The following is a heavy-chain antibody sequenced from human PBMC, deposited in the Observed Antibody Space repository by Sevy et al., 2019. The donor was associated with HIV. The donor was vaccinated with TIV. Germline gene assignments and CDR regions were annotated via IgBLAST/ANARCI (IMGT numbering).Heavy chain of an antibody. Sequence: GGSLRLSCAASGFKFSVYSMNWVRQAPGKGLEWISYMTSDTRTIKYAESVKGRFTIYRDNARNSVYLQMNSLRDEDTAVYYCAPSVEGHFDYWGQGTLVTVSS. CDR2: MTSDTRTI. V-gene: IGHV3-48*02. CDR3: APSVEGHFDY. D-gene: IGHD1-1*01. CDR1: GFKFSVYS. J-gene: IGHJ4*02.